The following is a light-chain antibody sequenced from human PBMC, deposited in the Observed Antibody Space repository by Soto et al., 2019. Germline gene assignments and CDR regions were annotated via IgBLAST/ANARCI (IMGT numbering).Light chain of an antibody. CDR2: EGS. V-gene: IGLV2-23*01. Sequence: HSALTQPASVSGSPGQSITISCTGTSSYVGSYSLVSWYQQHPGKAPKLMIYEGSKRPSGVSNRFSGSKSGNTASLTISGLQAEDEADYYCCSYAGTDTYVFRTGTKLTVL. J-gene: IGLJ1*01. CDR1: SSYVGSYSL. CDR3: CSYAGTDTYV.